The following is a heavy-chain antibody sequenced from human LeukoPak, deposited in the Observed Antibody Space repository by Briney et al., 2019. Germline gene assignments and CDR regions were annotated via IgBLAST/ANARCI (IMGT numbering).Heavy chain of an antibody. J-gene: IGHJ6*03. V-gene: IGHV3-21*01. CDR1: GFTFSSYG. CDR2: ISSSSSLI. D-gene: IGHD6-13*01. Sequence: PGRSLRLSCAASGFTFSSYGMHWVRQAPGRGLEWVSCISSSSSLIFYSDSVRGRFTISRDNAKNLLYLHMNSLRVEDTAVYYCAKVDRGDYSSSPVPYYNYYMNVWGKGTTVTVSS. CDR3: AKVDRGDYSSSPVPYYNYYMNV.